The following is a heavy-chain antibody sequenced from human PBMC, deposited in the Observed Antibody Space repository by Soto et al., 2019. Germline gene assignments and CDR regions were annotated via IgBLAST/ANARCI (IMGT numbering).Heavy chain of an antibody. D-gene: IGHD3-3*01. J-gene: IGHJ4*01. V-gene: IGHV3-30*18. CDR1: EFTFSNYA. CDR3: AKDGTVLRFLEWLLYLDH. Sequence: GGSLRLSCAASEFTFSNYAMHWVRQAPGKGLEWVAVISYDERNKYYADSVKGRFTISRDNSKHTLYLQMDSLRTEDTAVYYCAKDGTVLRFLEWLLYLDHWGHGXLVTVYS. CDR2: ISYDERNK.